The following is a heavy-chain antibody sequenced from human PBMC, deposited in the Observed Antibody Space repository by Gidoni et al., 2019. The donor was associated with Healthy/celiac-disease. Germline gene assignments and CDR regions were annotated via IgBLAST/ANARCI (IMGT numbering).Heavy chain of an antibody. CDR1: GFPFSSYG. D-gene: IGHD6-19*01. V-gene: IGHV3-30*18. Sequence: QVQLVESGGGVVQPGRSLRLSCAASGFPFSSYGMHWVRQAPGKGLEWVAIISYDGSNKYYADSVKGRFTISRDNSKNTLYLKMNSLRAEDTAVYYCAKMWAGYYFDYWGQGTLVTVSS. J-gene: IGHJ4*02. CDR2: ISYDGSNK. CDR3: AKMWAGYYFDY.